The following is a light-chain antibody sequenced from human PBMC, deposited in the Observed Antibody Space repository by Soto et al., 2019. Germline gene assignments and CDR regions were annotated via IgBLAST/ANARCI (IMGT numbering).Light chain of an antibody. CDR1: SNDFGAYNY. CDR3: SSYTTSSTRV. Sequence: QSVLTQPASVSGSPGQSITISCTGTSNDFGAYNYVSWYQQHPGKAPKLMIYDVSNRPSGVSNRFSGSKSGNTASLTISGLQAEDEADYYCSSYTTSSTRVFGGGTKLTVL. J-gene: IGLJ2*01. V-gene: IGLV2-14*01. CDR2: DVS.